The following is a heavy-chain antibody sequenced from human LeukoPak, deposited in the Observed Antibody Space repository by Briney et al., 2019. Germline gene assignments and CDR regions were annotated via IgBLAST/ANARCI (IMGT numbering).Heavy chain of an antibody. Sequence: GGXVRLSCAASGFTFSSYAMSWVRQAPGKGLEWVSGISGSGGSLYYADSVNAPFTISSDNSTTTLSLLLTHLTADDTAIYYCAKGSAHYWSGYQYDYYYYIDVWGKGTPFTVSS. CDR1: GFTFSSYA. V-gene: IGHV3-23*01. CDR3: AKGSAHYWSGYQYDYYYYIDV. J-gene: IGHJ6*03. D-gene: IGHD3-3*02. CDR2: ISGSGGSL.